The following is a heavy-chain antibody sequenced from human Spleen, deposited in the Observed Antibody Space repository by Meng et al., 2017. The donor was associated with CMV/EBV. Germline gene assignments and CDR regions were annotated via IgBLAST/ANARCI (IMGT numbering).Heavy chain of an antibody. D-gene: IGHD2-8*01. CDR3: AREVSATDYDS. Sequence: LPCAGYGGSFSDYYWHWVRQPPGKGLEWVGEINHSGSTNSNPALKSRVALSVDTSKNQFSLKLTSVTAADTAVYYCAREVSATDYDSWGQGTLVTVSS. V-gene: IGHV4-34*01. CDR1: GGSFSDYY. CDR2: INHSGST. J-gene: IGHJ4*02.